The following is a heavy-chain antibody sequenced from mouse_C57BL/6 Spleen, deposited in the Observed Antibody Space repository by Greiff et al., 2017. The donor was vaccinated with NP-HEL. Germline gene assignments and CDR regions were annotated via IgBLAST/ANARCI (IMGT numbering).Heavy chain of an antibody. CDR3: ARTAQVPWFAY. CDR2: IDPSDSYT. D-gene: IGHD3-2*02. J-gene: IGHJ3*01. V-gene: IGHV1-69*01. Sequence: QVQLQQPGAELVMPGASVKLSCKASGYTFTSYWMHWVKQRPGQGLEWIGEIDPSDSYTNYNQKFKGKSTLTVDKSSSTAYMQLSSLTSEDSAVYYCARTAQVPWFAYWGQGTLVTVSA. CDR1: GYTFTSYW.